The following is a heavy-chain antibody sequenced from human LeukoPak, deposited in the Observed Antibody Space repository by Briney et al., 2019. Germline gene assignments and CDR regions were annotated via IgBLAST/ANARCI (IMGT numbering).Heavy chain of an antibody. CDR1: GFTFSNYA. V-gene: IGHV3-23*01. Sequence: GGSLRLSCADSGFTFSNYAMSWVRQAPGKGLEWVSAITGSGGRTYYADSVKGRFTISRDNSKNTLYLQMNSLRAEDTAVYYCAKRGWEALYYYYMDVWGKGTTVTVSS. CDR3: AKRGWEALYYYYMDV. J-gene: IGHJ6*03. CDR2: ITGSGGRT. D-gene: IGHD6-19*01.